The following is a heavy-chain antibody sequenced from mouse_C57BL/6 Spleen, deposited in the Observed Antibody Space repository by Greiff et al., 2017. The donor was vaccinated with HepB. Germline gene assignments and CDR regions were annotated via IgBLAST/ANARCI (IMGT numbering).Heavy chain of an antibody. V-gene: IGHV1-81*01. J-gene: IGHJ1*03. CDR1: GYTFTSYG. CDR2: IYPRSGNT. CDR3: ARCLVSSHWYFDV. Sequence: VQLQQSGAELARPGDSVKLSCKASGYTFTSYGISWVKQRTGQGLEWIGEIYPRSGNTYYNEKFKGQATLTADKSSRTAYMELRSLTSEDSAVYFCARCLVSSHWYFDVWGTGTTVTVSS. D-gene: IGHD1-1*01.